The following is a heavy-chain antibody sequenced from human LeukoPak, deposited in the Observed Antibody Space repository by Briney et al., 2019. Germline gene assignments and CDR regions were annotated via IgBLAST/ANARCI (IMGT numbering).Heavy chain of an antibody. CDR3: ARVRTAARHPVAFDI. Sequence: PSETLSLTCAVYGGSFSNYYWSWIRQPPGKGLEWIGEINHSGSTNYNPSLKSRVTISVDTSKNQFSLKLSSVTAADTAVYYCARVRTAARHPVAFDIWGQGTMVTVSS. CDR2: INHSGST. D-gene: IGHD6-6*01. V-gene: IGHV4-34*01. CDR1: GGSFSNYY. J-gene: IGHJ3*02.